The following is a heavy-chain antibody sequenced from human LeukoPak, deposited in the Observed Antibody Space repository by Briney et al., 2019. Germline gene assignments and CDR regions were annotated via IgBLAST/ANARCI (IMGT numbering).Heavy chain of an antibody. J-gene: IGHJ4*02. D-gene: IGHD3-3*01. Sequence: GGSLRLSCAASGFTFSSYSMNWVRQAPGKGLEWVSTISSSSSYIYYADSVKGRFTISRDNPRNTLYLQMHSLRSEDTAIYYCASYPFGVLRFLDLFSSPGGQGALVTVPS. CDR1: GFTFSSYS. V-gene: IGHV3-21*04. CDR2: ISSSSSYI. CDR3: ASYPFGVLRFLDLFSSP.